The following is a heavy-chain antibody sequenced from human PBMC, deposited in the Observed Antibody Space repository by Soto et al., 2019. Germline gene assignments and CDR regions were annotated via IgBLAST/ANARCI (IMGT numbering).Heavy chain of an antibody. V-gene: IGHV5-51*01. CDR2: IYPGDSDT. CDR3: ARRRSPLDPYYFDY. Sequence: GESLKISCKGSGYSFTTYWIAWVRQMPGKGLEWMGIIYPGDSDTRYSPSFQGQVTISADKSISTAYLQWSSLKASDTAMYYCARRRSPLDPYYFDYWGQGTLVTVSS. CDR1: GYSFTTYW. J-gene: IGHJ4*02.